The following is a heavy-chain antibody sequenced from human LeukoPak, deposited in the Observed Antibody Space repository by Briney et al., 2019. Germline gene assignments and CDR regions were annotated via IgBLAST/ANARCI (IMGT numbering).Heavy chain of an antibody. Sequence: GASVKVSCKASGYTSTGYYMHWVRQAPGQGLEWMGWINPNSGGTNYAQKFQGRVTMTRDTSISTAYMELSRLRSDNTAVYYCARDLYGGTSATFDYWGQGTLVTVSS. CDR2: INPNSGGT. CDR1: GYTSTGYY. D-gene: IGHD4-23*01. V-gene: IGHV1-2*02. CDR3: ARDLYGGTSATFDY. J-gene: IGHJ4*02.